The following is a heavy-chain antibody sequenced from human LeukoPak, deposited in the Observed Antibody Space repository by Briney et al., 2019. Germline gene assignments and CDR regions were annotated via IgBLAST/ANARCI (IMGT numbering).Heavy chain of an antibody. CDR2: ISDNGRRT. CDR1: GFTFSNFG. J-gene: IGHJ4*02. CDR3: ARDRIGKYSIDY. V-gene: IGHV3-33*08. D-gene: IGHD2-15*01. Sequence: PGGSLRLSCAASGFTFSNFGLNWVRQAPGKGLKWVAFISDNGRRTYYLESVKGLFTISRDDSKNTLYLQMNGLRVEDTAVYYCARDRIGKYSIDYWGQGTLVTVSS.